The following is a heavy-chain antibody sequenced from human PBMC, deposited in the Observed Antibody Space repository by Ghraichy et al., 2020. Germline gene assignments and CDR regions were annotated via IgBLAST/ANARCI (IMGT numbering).Heavy chain of an antibody. CDR2: IKQDGSEK. Sequence: GGSLRLSCAASGFTFSSYWMSWVRQAPGKGLEWVANIKQDGSEKYYGDSVKGRFIISRDNAKNSLYLQMNSLRVEDTAVYYCARKGGFASGWGDAFDIWGQGTMVTVS. CDR1: GFTFSSYW. V-gene: IGHV3-7*03. D-gene: IGHD6-19*01. J-gene: IGHJ3*02. CDR3: ARKGGFASGWGDAFDI.